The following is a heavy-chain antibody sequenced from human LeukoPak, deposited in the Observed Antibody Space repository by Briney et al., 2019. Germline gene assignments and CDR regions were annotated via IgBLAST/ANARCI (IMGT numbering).Heavy chain of an antibody. D-gene: IGHD3-3*01. CDR1: GFTFSSYG. V-gene: IGHV3-30*18. CDR3: AKSSQSGGYYDFWSGYWYY. CDR2: ISYDGSNK. J-gene: IGHJ4*02. Sequence: GGSLRLSCAASGFTFSSYGMHGVRQAPGKGLEWVAVISYDGSNKYYADSVKGRFTISRDNSKNTLYLQMNSLRAEDTAVYYCAKSSQSGGYYDFWSGYWYYWGQGTLVTVSS.